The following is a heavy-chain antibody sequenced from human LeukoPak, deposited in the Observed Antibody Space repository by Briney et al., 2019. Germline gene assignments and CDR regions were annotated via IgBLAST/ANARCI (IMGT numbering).Heavy chain of an antibody. D-gene: IGHD3-22*01. V-gene: IGHV4-39*07. CDR2: IYYSGST. Sequence: SETLSLTCTVSGGSISSSSYYWGWIRQPPAQGPEWIGSIYYSGSTYYNPSLKSRVTISVDTSKNQFSLKLSSVTAADTAVYYCARLQSSGYYLYYWGQGTLVTVSS. J-gene: IGHJ4*02. CDR3: ARLQSSGYYLYY. CDR1: GGSISSSSYY.